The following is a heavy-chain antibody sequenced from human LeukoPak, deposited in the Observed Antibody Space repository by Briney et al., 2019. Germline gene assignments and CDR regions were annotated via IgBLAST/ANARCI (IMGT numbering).Heavy chain of an antibody. J-gene: IGHJ5*02. CDR3: ARYATAVPAAVSWFDP. CDR1: GGSISSHY. Sequence: SETLSLTCTVSGGSISSHYSSWIRQPPGKGLEWIGYIYYSGSTNYNPSLKSRVTISVDTSKNQFSLKLSSVTAADTAVYYCARYATAVPAAVSWFDPWGQGTLVTVSS. D-gene: IGHD2-2*01. CDR2: IYYSGST. V-gene: IGHV4-59*11.